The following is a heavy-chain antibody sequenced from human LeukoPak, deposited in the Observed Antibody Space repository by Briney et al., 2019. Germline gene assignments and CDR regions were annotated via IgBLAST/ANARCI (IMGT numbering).Heavy chain of an antibody. CDR1: GFTFSSYW. V-gene: IGHV3-7*01. Sequence: GGSLILSCAASGFTFSSYWMSWVRQAPGKGLEWVANIKQDGSEKYYVDSVKGRFTISRDNAKNSLYLQMNSLRAEDTAVYYCARDRPGYYYYYYYMDVWGKGTTVTVSS. CDR3: ARDRPGYYYYYYYMDV. CDR2: IKQDGSEK. J-gene: IGHJ6*03. D-gene: IGHD7-27*01.